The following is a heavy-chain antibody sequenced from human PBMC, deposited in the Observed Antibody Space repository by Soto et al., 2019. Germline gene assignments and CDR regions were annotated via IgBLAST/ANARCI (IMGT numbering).Heavy chain of an antibody. V-gene: IGHV1-18*04. Sequence: QAQLVQSGAEVKKPGASVKVSCKASGYTFNMYGISWVRQAPGQGLEWMGWISGYNDNRHYEEKFKGRATMTIDTSTTTAYTELRSLRSDDTAVYYCVRDPFPFDPWGPGTLVTVSS. CDR1: GYTFNMYG. CDR3: VRDPFPFDP. J-gene: IGHJ5*02. CDR2: ISGYNDNR.